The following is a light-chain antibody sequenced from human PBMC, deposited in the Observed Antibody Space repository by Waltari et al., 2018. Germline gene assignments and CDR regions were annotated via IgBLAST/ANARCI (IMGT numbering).Light chain of an antibody. V-gene: IGLV3-27*01. Sequence: YDLTQPLSVSVSPGQTATIPCSGDVLAEKYVRWFPQKPGQAPTLILYKDTERPSGIPERFSGSSSGSTVTLTIRGALLEDEADYHCHAAADNNWFFGGGTKLTVL. CDR3: HAAADNNWF. CDR1: VLAEKY. J-gene: IGLJ2*01. CDR2: KDT.